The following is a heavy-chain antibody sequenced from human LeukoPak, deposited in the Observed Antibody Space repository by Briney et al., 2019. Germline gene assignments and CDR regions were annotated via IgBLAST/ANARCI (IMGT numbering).Heavy chain of an antibody. Sequence: QPGGSLRLSCAASGFTFSSYGMHWVRQAPGKGLEWVAVISYDGSNKYYADSVKGRFTISRDNSKNTLYLQMNSLRAEDTAVYYCAKGGYSYGPLDYWGQGTLVTVSS. D-gene: IGHD5-18*01. CDR2: ISYDGSNK. CDR3: AKGGYSYGPLDY. V-gene: IGHV3-30*18. J-gene: IGHJ4*02. CDR1: GFTFSSYG.